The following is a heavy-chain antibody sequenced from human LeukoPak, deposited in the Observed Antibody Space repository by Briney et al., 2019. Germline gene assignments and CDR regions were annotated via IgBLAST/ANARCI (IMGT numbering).Heavy chain of an antibody. CDR3: AREPILSGYYYRTFDAFDI. V-gene: IGHV4-61*02. J-gene: IGHJ3*02. Sequence: PSETLSLTCTVSGGSISSGSYYWSWIRQPAGKGLEWIGRIYISGSTNYNPSLMSRVTISVDTSKNQFSLKLSSVTAADTAVYYCAREPILSGYYYRTFDAFDIWGQGTMVTVSS. CDR2: IYISGST. CDR1: GGSISSGSYY. D-gene: IGHD3-22*01.